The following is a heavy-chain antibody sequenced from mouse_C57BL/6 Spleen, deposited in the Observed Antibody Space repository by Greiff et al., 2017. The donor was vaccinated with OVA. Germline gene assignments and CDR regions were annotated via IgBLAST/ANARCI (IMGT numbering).Heavy chain of an antibody. V-gene: IGHV1-54*01. CDR2: INPGSGGT. J-gene: IGHJ2*01. CDR3: AREGITEWDFDY. CDR1: GYAFTNYL. Sequence: QVQLQQSGAELVRPGTSVKVSCKASGYAFTNYLIEWVKQRPGQGLEWIGVINPGSGGTNYTEKFQGKATLTADKSSSTAYMQLSSLSSDDSAVYFCAREGITEWDFDYWGQGTTLTVSS. D-gene: IGHD1-3*01.